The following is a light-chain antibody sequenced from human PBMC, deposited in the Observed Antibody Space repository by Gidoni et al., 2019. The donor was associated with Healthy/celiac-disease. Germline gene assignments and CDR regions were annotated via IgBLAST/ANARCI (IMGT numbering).Light chain of an antibody. J-gene: IGLJ2*01. CDR3: QSADSLIVV. V-gene: IGLV3-25*02. CDR1: ALPKQY. Sequence: SYELTQPPSVSVSPGQTARITCSGDALPKQYAYWYQQKPGQAPVLVIYKDSERPSGIPERFSGSSSGTTVTLTISGVQAEDEADYYCQSADSLIVVFGGGTKLTVL. CDR2: KDS.